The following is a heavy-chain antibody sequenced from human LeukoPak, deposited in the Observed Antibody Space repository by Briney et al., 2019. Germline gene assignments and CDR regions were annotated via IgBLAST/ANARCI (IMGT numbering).Heavy chain of an antibody. Sequence: PSETLSLTCTVSGYSISSGYYWGWIRQPPGKGLEWIGSIYHSGSTYYNPSLKSRVTISVDTSKNQFSLKLSSVTAADTAVYYCAKGTSSGWYYFDYWGQGTLVTVSS. D-gene: IGHD6-19*01. CDR3: AKGTSSGWYYFDY. CDR2: IYHSGST. V-gene: IGHV4-38-2*02. J-gene: IGHJ4*02. CDR1: GYSISSGYY.